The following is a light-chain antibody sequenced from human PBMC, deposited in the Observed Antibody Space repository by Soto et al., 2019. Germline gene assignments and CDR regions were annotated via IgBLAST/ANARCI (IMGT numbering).Light chain of an antibody. J-gene: IGKJ1*01. CDR3: QHYGSSLWT. CDR1: QSVSSTY. V-gene: IGKV3-20*01. CDR2: GAS. Sequence: EIVLTQSPGTLSFSPGEGATLSCRASQSVSSTYLAWYQQRPGQAPRLLIYGASTRATGIPDRFSGSGSGTDFTLTISRLEPEDFAVYYCQHYGSSLWTLGQGTKVEIK.